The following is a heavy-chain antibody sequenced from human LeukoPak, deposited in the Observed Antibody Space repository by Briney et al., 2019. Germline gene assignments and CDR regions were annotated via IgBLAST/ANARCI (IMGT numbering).Heavy chain of an antibody. D-gene: IGHD3-10*01. V-gene: IGHV3-30*04. CDR1: GFTFSGYA. CDR3: ARDRDFAASSGPFDC. J-gene: IGHJ4*02. CDR2: ISYDGNNK. Sequence: GRSLRLSCAASGFTFSGYAIHWVRQAPGKGLEWLAVISYDGNNKYYADSVTGRFTISRDNSKNTLYLQMNSLRTEDTALYYCARDRDFAASSGPFDCWGQGTLVTVSS.